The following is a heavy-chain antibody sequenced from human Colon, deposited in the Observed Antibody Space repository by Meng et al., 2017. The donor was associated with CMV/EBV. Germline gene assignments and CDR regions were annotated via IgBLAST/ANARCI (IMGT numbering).Heavy chain of an antibody. CDR2: IYYSVST. CDR1: GGSVSSGCVY. J-gene: IGHJ4*02. CDR3: ARDVGFVELNFDY. V-gene: IGHV4-61*01. Sequence: VSGGSVSSGCVYWASVRQPPGKGLVCIGYIYYSVSTNYNPSLKCRVTISVDTSQNQFSLKLSSVTAADTAVYYCARDVGFVELNFDYWGQGTLVTVSS. D-gene: IGHD3-10*01.